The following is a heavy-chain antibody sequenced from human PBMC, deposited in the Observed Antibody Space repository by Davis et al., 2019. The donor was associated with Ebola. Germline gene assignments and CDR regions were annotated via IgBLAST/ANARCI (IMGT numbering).Heavy chain of an antibody. CDR3: ARSSIAARPGYYYGMDV. J-gene: IGHJ6*02. Sequence: GESLKISCAASGFTFSRYEMHWVRQAPGKGLEWVALISYDGSSKYYADSVKGRFTISRDNAKNSLYLQMNSLRAEDTAVYYCARSSIAARPGYYYGMDVWGQGTTVTVSS. CDR1: GFTFSRYE. V-gene: IGHV3-30-3*01. CDR2: ISYDGSSK. D-gene: IGHD6-6*01.